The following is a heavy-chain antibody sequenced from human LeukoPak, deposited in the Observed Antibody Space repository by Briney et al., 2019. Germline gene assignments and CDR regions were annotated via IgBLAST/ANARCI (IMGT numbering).Heavy chain of an antibody. CDR3: ARDGIAATGLTFGY. CDR1: GGSISSDNYY. D-gene: IGHD6-13*01. J-gene: IGHJ4*02. CDR2: IYYNAAT. V-gene: IGHV4-31*03. Sequence: SQTLSLTCTVSGGSISSDNYYWSWIRPHPRQGLEWVVYIYYNAATYSNPSLLSRVSISIDPYNNQFSLKLSSVTAADPAVYCCARDGIAATGLTFGYWGQGTLVTVS.